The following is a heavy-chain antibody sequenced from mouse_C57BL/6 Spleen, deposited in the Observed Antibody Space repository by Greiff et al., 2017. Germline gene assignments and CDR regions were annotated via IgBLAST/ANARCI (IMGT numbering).Heavy chain of an antibody. CDR1: GYTFTDYE. Sequence: QVQLQQSGAELVRPGASVTLSCKASGYTFTDYEMHWVKQTPVHGLEWIGAIDPETGGTAYNQKFEGKAILTADKSSSTAYLELRSLTSEDSAVYYCTRGNYAMDYWGQGTSVTVSS. CDR2: IDPETGGT. V-gene: IGHV1-15*01. J-gene: IGHJ4*01. CDR3: TRGNYAMDY.